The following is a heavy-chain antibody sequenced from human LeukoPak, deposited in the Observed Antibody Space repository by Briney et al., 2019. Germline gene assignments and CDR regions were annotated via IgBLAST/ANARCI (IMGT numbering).Heavy chain of an antibody. CDR1: GYTFTSYD. J-gene: IGHJ5*02. V-gene: IGHV1-8*03. CDR2: MNPNSGNT. CDR3: ARGYCSSSSCYSGGWFDP. D-gene: IGHD2-2*01. Sequence: ASVKVSCKASGYTFTSYDINWVRPATGKGLEWMGWMNPNSGNTGYAQKFQGRVAITRNTSISTAYMELSSLRSEDTAVYYCARGYCSSSSCYSGGWFDPWGQGTLVTVSS.